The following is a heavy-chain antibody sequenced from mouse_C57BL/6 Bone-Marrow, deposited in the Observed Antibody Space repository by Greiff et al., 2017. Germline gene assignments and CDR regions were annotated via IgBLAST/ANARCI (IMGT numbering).Heavy chain of an antibody. D-gene: IGHD1-1*01. CDR2: IYPRSGNT. V-gene: IGHV1-81*01. CDR1: GYTFTSYG. CDR3: AREIYYYVQFAY. J-gene: IGHJ3*01. Sequence: QVQLQQSGAELARPGASVKLSCKASGYTFTSYGISWVKQRTGQGLEWIGEIYPRSGNTYYNEKFKGKATLTADKSSSTAYMELRSLTSEDSAVYFCAREIYYYVQFAYWGQGTLVTVSA.